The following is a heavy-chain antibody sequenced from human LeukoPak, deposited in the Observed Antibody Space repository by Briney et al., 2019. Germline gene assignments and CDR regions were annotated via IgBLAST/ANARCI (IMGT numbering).Heavy chain of an antibody. CDR2: LGDSGYTT. J-gene: IGHJ2*01. D-gene: IGHD6-19*01. CDR1: GFTFSTYA. V-gene: IGHV3-23*01. Sequence: GGSLRLSCAASGFTFSTYAMSWVRQAPGKGLEWVSALGDSGYTTYYADFVKGRFTVSRDNAKDTLFLQMNTLRTEDTAVYYCARWRAVTGKWCFDLWGRGTLVTVSS. CDR3: ARWRAVTGKWCFDL.